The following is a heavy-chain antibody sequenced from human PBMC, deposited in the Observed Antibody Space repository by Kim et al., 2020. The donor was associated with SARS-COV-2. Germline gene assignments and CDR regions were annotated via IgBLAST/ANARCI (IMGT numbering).Heavy chain of an antibody. J-gene: IGHJ4*02. V-gene: IGHV4-59*08. Sequence: RVTISVDTSKNQFSLKLSSVTAADTAVYYCARHRGKGIAAAGTLSPLDYWGQGTLVTVSS. D-gene: IGHD6-13*01. CDR3: ARHRGKGIAAAGTLSPLDY.